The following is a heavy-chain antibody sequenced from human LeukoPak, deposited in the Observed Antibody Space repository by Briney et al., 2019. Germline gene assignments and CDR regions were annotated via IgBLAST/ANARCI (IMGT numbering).Heavy chain of an antibody. J-gene: IGHJ4*02. Sequence: GGSLTLSCAASGFTFSSYGMHWVRQAPGKGLEWVAVIWYDGSNKYYADSVKGRFTISRDNSKNTLYLQMNSLRAEDTAVYYCAKGGRYFDWSTGDYWGQGTLVTVSS. CDR2: IWYDGSNK. D-gene: IGHD3-9*01. CDR1: GFTFSSYG. V-gene: IGHV3-33*06. CDR3: AKGGRYFDWSTGDY.